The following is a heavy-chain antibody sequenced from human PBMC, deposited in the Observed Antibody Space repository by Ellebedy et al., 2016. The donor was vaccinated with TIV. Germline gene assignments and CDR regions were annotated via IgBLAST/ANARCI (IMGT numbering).Heavy chain of an antibody. CDR3: ARGSGRPDY. CDR2: VYYSGST. CDR1: GGSTSGSH. Sequence: MPSETLSLTFSVPGGSTSGSHWNWIRRPPGKGLEWIGYVYYSGSTNYNPSLRSRVTISVDTSKNQFSLNVSSVTAADTAVYYCARGSGRPDYWGQGTLVTVSS. J-gene: IGHJ4*02. V-gene: IGHV4-59*01. D-gene: IGHD3-10*01.